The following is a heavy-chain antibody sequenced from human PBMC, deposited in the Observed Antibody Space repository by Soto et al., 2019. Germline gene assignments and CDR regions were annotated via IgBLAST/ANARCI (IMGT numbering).Heavy chain of an antibody. J-gene: IGHJ3*02. Sequence: SVKVSCKASGGSFSSYAISWVRQAPGQGLEWMGGIIPIFGTANYAQKFQGRVTITADESTSTAYMELSSLRSEDTAVYYCASYCISTSCYSPGAFDIWGQGTMVTVSS. V-gene: IGHV1-69*13. D-gene: IGHD2-2*01. CDR1: GGSFSSYA. CDR2: IIPIFGTA. CDR3: ASYCISTSCYSPGAFDI.